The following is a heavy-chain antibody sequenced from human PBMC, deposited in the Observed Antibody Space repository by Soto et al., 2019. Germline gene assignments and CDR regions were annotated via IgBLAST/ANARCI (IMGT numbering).Heavy chain of an antibody. CDR2: ISYDGSNK. D-gene: IGHD3-9*01. V-gene: IGHV3-30*18. CDR3: AKEGQYYDILTGYRSYYGMDV. CDR1: GFTFSDYF. J-gene: IGHJ6*02. Sequence: GGSLRLSCAASGFTFSDYFMTWIRQAPGKGLEWVAVISYDGSNKYYADSVKGRFTISRDNSKNTLYLQMNSLRVEDTAVYYCAKEGQYYDILTGYRSYYGMDVWGQGTTVTVSS.